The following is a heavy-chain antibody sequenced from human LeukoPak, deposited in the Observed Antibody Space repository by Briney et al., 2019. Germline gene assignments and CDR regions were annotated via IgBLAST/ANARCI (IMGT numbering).Heavy chain of an antibody. D-gene: IGHD4-17*01. CDR2: INPNSGGT. J-gene: IGHJ4*02. Sequence: GASVKVSCKASGYTFTGYYMHWVRQAPGQGLQYMGRINPNSGGTNYAQKFQGRVTMTRDTSISTAYMELSRLRSDDTAVYYCARADDYVGLVVYWGQGTLVTVSS. CDR1: GYTFTGYY. V-gene: IGHV1-2*06. CDR3: ARADDYVGLVVY.